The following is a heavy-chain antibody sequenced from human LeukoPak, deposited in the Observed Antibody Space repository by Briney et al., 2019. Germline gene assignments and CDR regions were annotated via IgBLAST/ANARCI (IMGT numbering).Heavy chain of an antibody. V-gene: IGHV3-7*01. D-gene: IGHD6-19*01. CDR2: INQDGSEN. J-gene: IGHJ5*02. CDR1: GFIFSRYW. CDR3: ARASAGIAVVGRFDP. Sequence: PGVSLRLSCAASGFIFSRYWMSWIRQAPGKGLEWVANINQDGSENYYVDSVKGRFTISRDNVKNSLYLQMNSLRAEDTAVYYCARASAGIAVVGRFDPWGQGTLVTVSS.